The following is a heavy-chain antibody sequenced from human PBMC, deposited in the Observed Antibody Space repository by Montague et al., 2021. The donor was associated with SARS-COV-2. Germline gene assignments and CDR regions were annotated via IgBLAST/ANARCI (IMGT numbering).Heavy chain of an antibody. CDR1: GGSFSSSSYY. J-gene: IGHJ4*02. D-gene: IGHD3-9*01. CDR2: IYYSGST. Sequence: SETLSLTCSVSGGSFSSSSYYWGWIRQPPGKGPEWIGSIYYSGSTNYNPSLKSRVTISVDTSKNQFSLKLSSVTAADTAVYYCARSRENYNILTGYPYYFDYWGQGTLVTVSS. V-gene: IGHV4-39*07. CDR3: ARSRENYNILTGYPYYFDY.